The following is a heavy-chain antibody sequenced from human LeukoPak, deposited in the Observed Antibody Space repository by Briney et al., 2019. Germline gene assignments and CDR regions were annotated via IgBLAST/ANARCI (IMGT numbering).Heavy chain of an antibody. V-gene: IGHV4-59*01. CDR3: ATESGYLYGMDV. CDR2: IYYSGST. CDR1: GGSISSYY. D-gene: IGHD1-26*01. Sequence: SETLSLTCTVSGGSISSYYWSWIRQPPGKGLEWIGYIYYSGSTNYNPSLKSRVTISVDTSKNQFSLKLSSVTAADTAVYYCATESGYLYGMDVWGQGTTVTVSS. J-gene: IGHJ6*02.